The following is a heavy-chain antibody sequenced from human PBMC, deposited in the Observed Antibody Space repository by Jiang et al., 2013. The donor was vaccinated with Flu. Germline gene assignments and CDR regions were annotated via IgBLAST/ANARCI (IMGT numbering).Heavy chain of an antibody. CDR3: ARDADFWSGSYRLSWFDL. Sequence: SGAEVKKAGASVKVSCKASGYTFLHYGVNWVRQAPGQELEWMGWISPYNGIPKYAQKFVGRVTMTTDTSSSTAYMELRSLRSDDTAVYFCARDADFWSGSYRLSWFDLWGQGTLVTVP. CDR2: ISPYNGIP. D-gene: IGHD3-3*01. V-gene: IGHV1-18*01. J-gene: IGHJ5*02. CDR1: GYTFLHYG.